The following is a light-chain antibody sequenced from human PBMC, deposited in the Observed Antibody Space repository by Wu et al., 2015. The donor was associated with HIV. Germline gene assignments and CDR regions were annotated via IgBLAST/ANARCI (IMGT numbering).Light chain of an antibody. CDR2: DAS. CDR1: QGVGSD. J-gene: IGKJ2*01. CDR3: HQFNNNPQT. Sequence: AMQLTQSPSTLSASVGDSVTITCRASQGVGSDLAWYQHKPGKSPKLLIYDASELESGVPSRFSGSGSGTDFTLTISSLQPEDSATYYCHQFNNNPQTFGRDQTGDQT. V-gene: IGKV1D-13*01.